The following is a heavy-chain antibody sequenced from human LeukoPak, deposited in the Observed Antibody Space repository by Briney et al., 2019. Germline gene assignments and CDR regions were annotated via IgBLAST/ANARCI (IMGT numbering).Heavy chain of an antibody. D-gene: IGHD3-10*01. CDR2: ISAYNGNT. J-gene: IGHJ4*02. CDR1: GYTFTSYG. CDR3: ARDKNYYGSGSYYSD. Sequence: ASVIVSCKASGYTFTSYGISWVRQAPGQGLEWMGWISAYNGNTNYAQKLQGRVTMTTDTSTSTAYMELRSLRSDDTAVYYCARDKNYYGSGSYYSDWGQGTLVTVSS. V-gene: IGHV1-18*01.